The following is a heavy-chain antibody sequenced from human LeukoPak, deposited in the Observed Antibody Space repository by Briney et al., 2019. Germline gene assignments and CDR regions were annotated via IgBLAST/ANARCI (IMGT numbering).Heavy chain of an antibody. D-gene: IGHD2-8*01. CDR1: GGSISSGGYS. CDR3: ARGPVMVVYYYMDV. CDR2: IYHSGST. J-gene: IGHJ6*03. Sequence: SETLSLTCAVSGGSISSGGYSWSWIRQPPGKGLEWIGYIYHSGSTYYNPSLKSRVTISVDRSKNQFSLKLSSVTAADTAVYYCARGPVMVVYYYMDVWGKGTTVTVSS. V-gene: IGHV4-30-2*01.